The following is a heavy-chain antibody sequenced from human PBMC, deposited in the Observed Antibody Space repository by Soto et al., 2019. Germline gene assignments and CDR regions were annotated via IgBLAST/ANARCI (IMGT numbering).Heavy chain of an antibody. CDR1: GGSISSYY. Sequence: SETLSLTCTVSGGSISSYYWSWIRQPPGKGLEWIGYIYYSGSTNYNPSLKSRVTISVDTSKNQFSLKLSSVTAADTAVYYCARLGGSGYDAFDIWGQGTMVTVSS. CDR2: IYYSGST. V-gene: IGHV4-59*08. CDR3: ARLGGSGYDAFDI. D-gene: IGHD5-12*01. J-gene: IGHJ3*02.